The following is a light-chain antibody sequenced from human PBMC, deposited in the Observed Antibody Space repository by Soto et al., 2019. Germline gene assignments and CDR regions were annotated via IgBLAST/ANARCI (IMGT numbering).Light chain of an antibody. CDR2: EVA. J-gene: IGLJ1*01. Sequence: QSVLTQPASVSGSAGQSVTISCTETSGDVGTYNYVSWFQHHPGKAPKLLIYEVANRPSGVSNRFSGSKSGNTASLTISGLQADDEADYYCASYTDTDTRHVFGTGTKVTVL. CDR3: ASYTDTDTRHV. V-gene: IGLV2-14*01. CDR1: SGDVGTYNY.